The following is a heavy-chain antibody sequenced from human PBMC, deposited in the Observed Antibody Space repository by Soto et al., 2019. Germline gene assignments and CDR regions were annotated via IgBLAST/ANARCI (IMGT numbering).Heavy chain of an antibody. D-gene: IGHD5-18*01. V-gene: IGHV3-30-3*01. CDR1: GFPFSSYA. CDR3: ARDPLWGTAMVLWYFDL. J-gene: IGHJ2*01. CDR2: ISYDGSNK. Sequence: QVQLVESGGGVVQPGRSLRLSCAASGFPFSSYAMHWVRQAPGKGLEWVAVISYDGSNKYYADSVKGRFTISRDNSQNTLYLQMNSMRAEDTAVYYCARDPLWGTAMVLWYFDLWGRGTLVTVSS.